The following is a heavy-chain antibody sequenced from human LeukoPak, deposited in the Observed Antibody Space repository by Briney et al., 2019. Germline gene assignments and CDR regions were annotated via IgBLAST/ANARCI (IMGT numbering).Heavy chain of an antibody. V-gene: IGHV3-7*03. CDR2: IRQDGDTK. Sequence: GGSLRLSCAASGFPFNAYWMTWVRQAPGKGLEWVANIRQDGDTKYYVDSVKGRFTISRDNAMNSLYLQMNSLRAEDTAIYYCARTLPYGTTWYGRSDFWGQGTLVTVSS. D-gene: IGHD6-13*01. CDR1: GFPFNAYW. CDR3: ARTLPYGTTWYGRSDF. J-gene: IGHJ4*02.